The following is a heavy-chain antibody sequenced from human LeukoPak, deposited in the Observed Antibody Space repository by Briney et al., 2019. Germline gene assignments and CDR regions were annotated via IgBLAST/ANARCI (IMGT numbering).Heavy chain of an antibody. CDR3: AKGGKASGWYYFDY. Sequence: GGSLRLSCVASGFTFGSYGMSWVRQAPGKGLEWVSTISVSGGRTYYADSVKGRFTISRDNAKNSLYLQMNSLRAEDTAVYYCAKGGKASGWYYFDYWGQGTLVTVSS. CDR1: GFTFGSYG. D-gene: IGHD6-19*01. J-gene: IGHJ4*02. CDR2: ISVSGGRT. V-gene: IGHV3-23*01.